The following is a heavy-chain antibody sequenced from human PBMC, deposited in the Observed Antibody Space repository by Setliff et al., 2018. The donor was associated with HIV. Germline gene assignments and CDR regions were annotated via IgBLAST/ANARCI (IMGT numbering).Heavy chain of an antibody. J-gene: IGHJ4*02. Sequence: PSETLSLTCAVSGYSISSGYYWGWIRQPPGKGLEWIGNIYHSGSSYSNPSLKSRVTISVDTSKNQFSVKLSSVTAADTAVYYCARGTFSGPDYWGQGTLVTVSS. CDR3: ARGTFSGPDY. CDR2: IYHSGSS. CDR1: GYSISSGYY. V-gene: IGHV4-38-2*01. D-gene: IGHD1-26*01.